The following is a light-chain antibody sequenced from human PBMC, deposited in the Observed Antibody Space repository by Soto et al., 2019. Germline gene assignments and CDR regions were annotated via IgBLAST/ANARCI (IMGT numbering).Light chain of an antibody. CDR2: GAS. V-gene: IGKV3D-15*01. CDR3: QQYNNWPPLT. Sequence: EIVMTQSPATLSVSPGDRATLSCRASESVTSSLAWYQQKPGQAPRLLISGASTRATGIPARFSGSGSGTEFTLTISSLQSEDFAVYYCQQYNNWPPLTFGQGTRLEIK. CDR1: ESVTSS. J-gene: IGKJ5*01.